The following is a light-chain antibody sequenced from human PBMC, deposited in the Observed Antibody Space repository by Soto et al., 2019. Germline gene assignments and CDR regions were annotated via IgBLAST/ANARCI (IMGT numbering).Light chain of an antibody. V-gene: IGKV1-5*01. CDR1: QSISSW. J-gene: IGKJ2*01. Sequence: DIQMTQSPSTLSASVGDRVTITCRASQSISSWLAWYQQKPGKAPKLLIYDASSLESGVPSRFSGSGSGTEFTLTISSLQPDDFATYYCHQYNSYSPIFGQGTKLEIK. CDR2: DAS. CDR3: HQYNSYSPI.